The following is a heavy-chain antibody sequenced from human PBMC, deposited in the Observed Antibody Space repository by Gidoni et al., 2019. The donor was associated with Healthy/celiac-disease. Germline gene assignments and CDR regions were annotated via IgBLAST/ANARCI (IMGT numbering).Heavy chain of an antibody. D-gene: IGHD1-26*01. CDR1: GFTFSSYS. V-gene: IGHV3-21*01. J-gene: IGHJ4*02. Sequence: LSMSFATSGFTFSSYSMNWVRQAPGKGLEWVSSISSSSSYIYYADSVKGRFTISRDNAKNSLYLQMNSLRAEDTAVYYCAREAGGSYSWGQGTLVTVSS. CDR2: ISSSSSYI. CDR3: AREAGGSYS.